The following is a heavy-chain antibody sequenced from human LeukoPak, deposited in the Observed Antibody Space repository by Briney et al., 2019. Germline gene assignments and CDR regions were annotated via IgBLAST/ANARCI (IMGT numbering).Heavy chain of an antibody. CDR2: INHSGST. J-gene: IGHJ4*02. Sequence: SETLSLTCAVYGGSFSGYYLSWIRQPPGKGLEWIGEINHSGSTNYNPSLKSRVTISVDTSKNQFSLKLSSVTAADTAVYYCARHQTGYSSSWYWDQAGLFDYWGQGTLVTVSS. D-gene: IGHD6-13*01. V-gene: IGHV4-34*01. CDR3: ARHQTGYSSSWYWDQAGLFDY. CDR1: GGSFSGYY.